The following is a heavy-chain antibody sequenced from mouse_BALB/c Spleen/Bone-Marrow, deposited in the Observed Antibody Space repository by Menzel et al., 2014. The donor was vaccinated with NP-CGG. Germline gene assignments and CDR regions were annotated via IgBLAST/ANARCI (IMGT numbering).Heavy chain of an antibody. CDR1: GYTFTDYA. V-gene: IGHV1-67*01. D-gene: IGHD2-4*01. CDR3: ARGIYYDSTWFAY. J-gene: IGHJ3*01. Sequence: VQLVESGPELVRPGVSVKISCKGSGYTFTDYAMHWVKQSHAKSLEWIGVISTYSGNTNYNQKLKGKATMTVDKSSSTAYMELARLTSEDSAIYYCARGIYYDSTWFAYWGQGTLVTVSA. CDR2: ISTYSGNT.